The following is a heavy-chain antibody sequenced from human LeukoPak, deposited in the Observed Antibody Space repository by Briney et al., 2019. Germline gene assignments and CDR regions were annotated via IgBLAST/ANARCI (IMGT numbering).Heavy chain of an antibody. Sequence: GGSLRLSCAASGFTFSSYAMSWVRQAPGKGLEWVSAISGSGGSTYYADSVKGRFTISKDNSKNTLYLQMNSLRAEDTAVYHCAKNPQYEYFDYWGQGTLLTVSS. CDR2: ISGSGGST. CDR3: AKNPQYEYFDY. V-gene: IGHV3-23*01. D-gene: IGHD3-3*01. CDR1: GFTFSSYA. J-gene: IGHJ4*02.